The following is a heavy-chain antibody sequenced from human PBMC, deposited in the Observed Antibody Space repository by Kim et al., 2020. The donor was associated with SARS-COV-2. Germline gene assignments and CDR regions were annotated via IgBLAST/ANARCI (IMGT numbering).Heavy chain of an antibody. CDR3: ARERGYYGSGSSYYYYYYMDV. J-gene: IGHJ6*03. CDR1: GGSISSYY. CDR2: IYYGGST. Sequence: SETLSLTCTVSGGSISSYYWSWIRQPPGKGLEWIGYIYYGGSTNYNPSLKSRVTISVDTSKNQFSLKLSSVTAADTAVYYCARERGYYGSGSSYYYYYYMDVWGKGTTVTVSS. D-gene: IGHD3-10*01. V-gene: IGHV4-59*01.